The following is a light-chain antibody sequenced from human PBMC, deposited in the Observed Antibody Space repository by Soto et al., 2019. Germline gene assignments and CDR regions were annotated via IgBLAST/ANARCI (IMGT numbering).Light chain of an antibody. Sequence: DIQMTQSPSSLSASVGDRVTITCRASQRISTYLNWYQHKPGKAPKFLIYGASSLQSGVPSRFSGSGSGTDFTLTISSLQPEDFATYYCQQSYSTPWTFGQGTKVEI. CDR2: GAS. J-gene: IGKJ1*01. V-gene: IGKV1-39*01. CDR3: QQSYSTPWT. CDR1: QRISTY.